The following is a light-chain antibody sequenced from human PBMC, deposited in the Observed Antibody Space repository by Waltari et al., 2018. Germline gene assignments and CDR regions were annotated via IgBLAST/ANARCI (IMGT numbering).Light chain of an antibody. V-gene: IGLV2-14*03. Sequence: QSALTQPAPVSGSPGQSITISCTGTSSDVRAYNYVSWYQQHPGKAPKLMIFDVSNRPSGVSNRFSGSKSGNTASLTISGLQAEDEAGYYCSSYISSSTLELFGGGTSLTVL. CDR1: SSDVRAYNY. J-gene: IGLJ2*01. CDR2: DVS. CDR3: SSYISSSTLEL.